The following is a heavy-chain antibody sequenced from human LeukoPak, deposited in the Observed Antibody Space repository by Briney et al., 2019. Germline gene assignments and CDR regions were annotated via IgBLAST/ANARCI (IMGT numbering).Heavy chain of an antibody. D-gene: IGHD5-12*01. CDR3: ARHASGYDYENNWFDP. J-gene: IGHJ5*02. Sequence: ASVKVSCKASGYTFTDYYTHWVRQAPGQGLEWVGWINPNSGGTNYAQKFQGRVTMTRDTSISTAYMELSRLRSDDTAVYYCARHASGYDYENNWFDPWGQGTLVTVSS. V-gene: IGHV1-2*02. CDR1: GYTFTDYY. CDR2: INPNSGGT.